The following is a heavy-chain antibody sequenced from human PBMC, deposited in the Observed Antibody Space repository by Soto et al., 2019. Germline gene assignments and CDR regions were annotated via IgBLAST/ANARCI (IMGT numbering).Heavy chain of an antibody. J-gene: IGHJ5*02. Sequence: QVQLQESGPGLVKPSETLSLSCTVSNGSISNFYWNWIRHPAGKGLEWIGRIYSSGSTHLNPSLRSRVTMSVDTSKNQFSLKLISVTAADTAVYYCARSSHKESWFDPWGQGTQVTVSS. CDR1: NGSISNFY. CDR3: ARSSHKESWFDP. CDR2: IYSSGST. D-gene: IGHD6-13*01. V-gene: IGHV4-4*07.